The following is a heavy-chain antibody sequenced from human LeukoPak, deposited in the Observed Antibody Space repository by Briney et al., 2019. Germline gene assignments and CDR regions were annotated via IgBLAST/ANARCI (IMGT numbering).Heavy chain of an antibody. CDR2: IKQDGSEK. CDR3: ARGGGYYYDSSGYGDYYYYYGMDV. Sequence: GGSLRLSCAASGFTFSSYWMSWVRQAPGKGLEWVANIKQDGSEKYYVDSVKGRFTISRDNAKNSLYLQMNSLRAEDTAVYYCARGGGYYYDSSGYGDYYYYYGMDVWGQGTTVTVSS. CDR1: GFTFSSYW. J-gene: IGHJ6*02. D-gene: IGHD3-22*01. V-gene: IGHV3-7*01.